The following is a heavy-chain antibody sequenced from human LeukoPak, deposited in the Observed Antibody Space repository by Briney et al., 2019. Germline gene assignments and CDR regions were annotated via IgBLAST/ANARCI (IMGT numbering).Heavy chain of an antibody. V-gene: IGHV1-18*01. CDR3: ARDSSGTDFTFDP. J-gene: IGHJ5*02. Sequence: ASVKVSCKASGYTFTTYSIAWVRQAPGQRLEWMGWISGYNGNTNYAQKLQGRVTMTTDTSTSTAYMELRSLRSDDTAVYYCARDSSGTDFTFDPWGQGTLVTVSS. D-gene: IGHD3-22*01. CDR1: GYTFTTYS. CDR2: ISGYNGNT.